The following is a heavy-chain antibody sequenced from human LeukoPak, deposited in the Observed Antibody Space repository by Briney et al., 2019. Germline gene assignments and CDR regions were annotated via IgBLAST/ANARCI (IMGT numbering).Heavy chain of an antibody. D-gene: IGHD3-22*01. CDR2: INPNSGGT. J-gene: IGHJ3*02. Sequence: ASVKVSCKASGYTFTSYDINWVRQATGQGLEWMGWINPNSGGTNYAQKFQGRVTMTRDTSISTAYMELSRLRSDDTAVYYCARGRSMIVVVRDAFDIWGQGTMVTVSS. CDR1: GYTFTSYD. V-gene: IGHV1-2*02. CDR3: ARGRSMIVVVRDAFDI.